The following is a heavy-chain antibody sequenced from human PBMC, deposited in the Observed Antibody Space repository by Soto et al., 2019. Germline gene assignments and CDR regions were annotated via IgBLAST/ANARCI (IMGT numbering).Heavy chain of an antibody. J-gene: IGHJ2*01. CDR1: GFTVSEHY. Sequence: GGSLRLSCAASGFTVSEHYMDWGRQAPGKGLEWVGRTRNKANSYTTEYAASVKGRFTISRDDSKNSLYLQMNSLKTEDTAVYYCARGYCSNGVCYRYIDLWGRGTLVTVSS. CDR2: TRNKANSYTT. V-gene: IGHV3-72*01. CDR3: ARGYCSNGVCYRYIDL. D-gene: IGHD2-8*01.